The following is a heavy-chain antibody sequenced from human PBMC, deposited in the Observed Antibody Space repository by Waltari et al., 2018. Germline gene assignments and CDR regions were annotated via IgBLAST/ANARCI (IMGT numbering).Heavy chain of an antibody. CDR2: SYSGGST. J-gene: IGHJ3*02. V-gene: IGHV3-53*01. CDR1: GFTVSSNY. CDR3: AREWFGEQTRGAFDI. D-gene: IGHD3-10*01. Sequence: EVQLVESGGGLIQPGGSLRLSCAASGFTVSSNYMSWVRQAPGKGLEWVSVSYSGGSTYYADSVKGRFTISRDNSKNTLYLQMNSLRAEDTAVYYCAREWFGEQTRGAFDIWGQGTMVTVSS.